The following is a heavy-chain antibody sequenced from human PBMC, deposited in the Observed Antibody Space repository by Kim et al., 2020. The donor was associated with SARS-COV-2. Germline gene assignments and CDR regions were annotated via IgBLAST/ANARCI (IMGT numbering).Heavy chain of an antibody. CDR2: ISSSGSTI. V-gene: IGHV3-11*01. CDR1: GFTFSDYY. CDR3: ARDLVLMVYAQGWFDP. Sequence: GGSLRLSCAASGFTFSDYYMSWIRQAPGKGLEWVSYISSSGSTIYYADSVKGRFTISRDNAKNSLYLQMNSLRAEDTAVYYCARDLVLMVYAQGWFDPWGQGTLVTVSS. J-gene: IGHJ5*02. D-gene: IGHD2-8*01.